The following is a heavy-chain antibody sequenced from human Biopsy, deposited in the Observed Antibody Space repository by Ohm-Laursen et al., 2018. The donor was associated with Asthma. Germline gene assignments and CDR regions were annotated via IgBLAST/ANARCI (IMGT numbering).Heavy chain of an antibody. CDR1: GYTFNSAG. CDR3: ARAVDYSHYYGIDV. J-gene: IGHJ6*02. V-gene: IGHV1-18*01. Sequence: ASVKVSCKTSGYTFNSAGITWVRQAPGQGLEWMGWISVYNGNTKVAQKLQDRVTMITDTSTSTAYMKLRSLRADDTAVYFCARAVDYSHYYGIDVWGQGTTVTVS. CDR2: ISVYNGNT. D-gene: IGHD3-10*01.